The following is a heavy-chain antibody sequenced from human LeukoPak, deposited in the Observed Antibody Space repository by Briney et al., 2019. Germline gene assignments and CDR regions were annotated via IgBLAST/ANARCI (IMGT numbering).Heavy chain of an antibody. D-gene: IGHD1-26*01. CDR3: AKVGADNYYYYYGMDV. V-gene: IGHV3-23*01. CDR1: GFTFNNYA. CDR2: ISGSGGST. J-gene: IGHJ6*02. Sequence: PGGSLRLSCAASGFTFNNYALSWVRQVPGKGLEWVSAISGSGGSTYYADSVKGRFTISRDNSKNTLYLQMNSLRAEDTAVYYCAKVGADNYYYYYGMDVWGQGTTVTVSS.